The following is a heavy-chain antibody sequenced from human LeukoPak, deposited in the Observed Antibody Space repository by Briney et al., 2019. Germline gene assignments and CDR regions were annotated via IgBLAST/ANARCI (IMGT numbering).Heavy chain of an antibody. CDR3: ARALGYCTSTSCSDHFDY. Sequence: PSETLSLTCTVSGGSISSGSYYWSWIRQPAGKGLEWIGRIYTSGSTNYNPSLKSRVTISVDTSKNQFSLKLGSVTAADTAVYYCARALGYCTSTSCSDHFDYWGQGTLVTVSS. D-gene: IGHD2-2*01. CDR2: IYTSGST. J-gene: IGHJ4*02. CDR1: GGSISSGSYY. V-gene: IGHV4-61*02.